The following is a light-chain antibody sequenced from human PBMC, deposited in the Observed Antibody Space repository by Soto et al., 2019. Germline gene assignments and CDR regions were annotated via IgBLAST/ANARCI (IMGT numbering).Light chain of an antibody. V-gene: IGLV2-11*01. Sequence: QSALTQPHSVSGSPGQSVTISCTGTNTHVSWYQQLPGRAPRLLIYDVTKRASGVPDRFSGSNSGGTASLTISGLQAEDEADFYCCSYAGSYTHIVFGGGTKVTVL. CDR2: DVT. CDR1: NTHV. J-gene: IGLJ2*01. CDR3: CSYAGSYTHIV.